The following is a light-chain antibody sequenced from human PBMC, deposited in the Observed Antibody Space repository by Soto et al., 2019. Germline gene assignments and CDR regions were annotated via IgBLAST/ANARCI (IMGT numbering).Light chain of an antibody. CDR2: GAS. J-gene: IGKJ5*01. V-gene: IGKV3-20*01. CDR3: QQYGSSLPIT. Sequence: ILLTQSPCTLSLSPGERATLSCRASQSVSSSYLAWYQQKPGQAPRLLIYGASSRATGIPDRFTGSGSGTDFTLTISRLEHEDLATYYCQQYGSSLPITFGQGTRLEIK. CDR1: QSVSSSY.